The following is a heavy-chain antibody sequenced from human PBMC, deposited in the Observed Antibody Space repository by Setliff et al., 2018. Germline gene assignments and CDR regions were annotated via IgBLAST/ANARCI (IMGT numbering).Heavy chain of an antibody. V-gene: IGHV1-3*01. CDR2: INAGNGNT. Sequence: ASVKVSCKASGYTFTSYAMHWVRQAPGQRLEWMGWINAGNGNTKYSQKFQGRVTITRDTSASTAYMELSSLRSEDTAVYYCARVPVVGATKLYWFDPWGRGTLVTVS. CDR1: GYTFTSYA. CDR3: ARVPVVGATKLYWFDP. J-gene: IGHJ5*02. D-gene: IGHD1-26*01.